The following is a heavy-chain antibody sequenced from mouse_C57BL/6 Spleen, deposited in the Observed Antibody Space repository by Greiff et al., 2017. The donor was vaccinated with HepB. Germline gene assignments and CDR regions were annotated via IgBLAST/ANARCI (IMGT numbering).Heavy chain of an antibody. V-gene: IGHV5-17*01. CDR3: AREGSNYLYYYAMDY. CDR2: ISSGSSTI. D-gene: IGHD2-5*01. Sequence: EVNLVESGGGLVKPGGSLKLSCAASGFTFSDYGMHWVRQAPEKGLEWVAYISSGSSTIYYADTVKGRFTISRDNAKNTLFLQMTSLRSEDTAMYYCAREGSNYLYYYAMDYWGQGTSVTVSS. CDR1: GFTFSDYG. J-gene: IGHJ4*01.